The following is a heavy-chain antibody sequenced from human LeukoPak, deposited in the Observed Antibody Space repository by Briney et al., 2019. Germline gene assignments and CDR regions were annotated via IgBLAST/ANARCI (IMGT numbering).Heavy chain of an antibody. J-gene: IGHJ4*02. CDR3: ASELRFLEWSFDY. CDR1: GFTFSSYW. CDR2: IKQDGSEK. D-gene: IGHD3-3*01. V-gene: IGHV3-7*01. Sequence: PGGSLRLSCAASGFTFSSYWMSWVRQAPGKGLEWVANIKQDGSEKYYVDSVKGRFTISRDNAKNSLYLEMNSLRAEDTAVYYCASELRFLEWSFDYWGQGTLVTVSS.